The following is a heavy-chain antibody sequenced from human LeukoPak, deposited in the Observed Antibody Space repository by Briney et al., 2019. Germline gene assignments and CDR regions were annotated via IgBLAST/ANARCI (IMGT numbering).Heavy chain of an antibody. CDR3: ARDPSSSWPFDY. D-gene: IGHD6-13*01. Sequence: ASVKVSCKASGYTFTGYYMHWVRQAPGQGREWMGRINPNSGGTNYAQKFQGRVTMTRDTSISTAYMELSRLRSDDTAVYYCARDPSSSWPFDYWGQGTLVTVSS. CDR1: GYTFTGYY. V-gene: IGHV1-2*06. CDR2: INPNSGGT. J-gene: IGHJ4*02.